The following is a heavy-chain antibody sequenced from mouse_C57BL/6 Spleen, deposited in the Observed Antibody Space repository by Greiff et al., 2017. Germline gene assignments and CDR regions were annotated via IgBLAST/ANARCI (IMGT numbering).Heavy chain of an antibody. D-gene: IGHD2-4*01. CDR3: ARYVYYDYDGY. CDR2: IDPANGNT. V-gene: IGHV14-3*01. J-gene: IGHJ2*01. CDR1: GFNIKNTY. Sequence: VHVKQSVAELVKPGASVKLSCTASGFNIKNTYMHWVKQRPEQGLEWIGRIDPANGNTKYAPKFQGKATITADTSSNTAYLQLSSLTSEDTAIYYCARYVYYDYDGYWGQGTTLTVAS.